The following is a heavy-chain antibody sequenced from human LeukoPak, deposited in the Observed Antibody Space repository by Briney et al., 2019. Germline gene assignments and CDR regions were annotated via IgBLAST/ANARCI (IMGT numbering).Heavy chain of an antibody. D-gene: IGHD3-10*02. Sequence: GGSLRLSCAASGFTFSTYAMSWVRQAPGKGLEWVSVISGSGRSTYYADSVKGRFTISRDNAKNSLYLQMNSLRAEDTAVYYCAELGITMVGGVWGKGTTVTISS. J-gene: IGHJ6*04. CDR3: AELGITMVGGV. V-gene: IGHV3-23*01. CDR1: GFTFSTYA. CDR2: ISGSGRST.